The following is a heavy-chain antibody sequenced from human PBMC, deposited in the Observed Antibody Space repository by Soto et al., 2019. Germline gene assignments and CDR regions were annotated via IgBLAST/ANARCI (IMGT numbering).Heavy chain of an antibody. J-gene: IGHJ4*02. D-gene: IGHD3-9*01. CDR1: GGSFSGYY. CDR3: FRFFKYYDILTVYQYYFDY. V-gene: IGHV4-34*03. CDR2: INHSGST. Sequence: SETLSLTCAVYGGSFSGYYWSWIRQPPGKGLEWIGEINHSGSTNYNPSLKSRVTITVDTSKNQFSLKLSSVTSAVMAVYYCFRFFKYYDILTVYQYYFDYWGQGTLVTVSS.